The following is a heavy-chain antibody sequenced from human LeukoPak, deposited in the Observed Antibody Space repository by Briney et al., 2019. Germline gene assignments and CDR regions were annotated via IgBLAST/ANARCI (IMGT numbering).Heavy chain of an antibody. V-gene: IGHV3-74*01. J-gene: IGHJ3*02. CDR1: GGSFIGYYW. CDR3: AKDIFSSYYDILTGRLLLGAFDI. Sequence: LPCAVYGGSFIGYYWMHWVRHAPGKGLVWVSRIDTDGSDTIYADSVKGRFTISRDNAKNSLYLQMNSLRAEDTALYYCAKDIFSSYYDILTGRLLLGAFDIWGQGTMVTVSS. D-gene: IGHD3-9*01. CDR2: IDTDGSDT.